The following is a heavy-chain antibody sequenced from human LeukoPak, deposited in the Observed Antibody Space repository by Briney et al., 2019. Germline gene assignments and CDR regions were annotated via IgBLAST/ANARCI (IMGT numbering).Heavy chain of an antibody. CDR2: ISASGGST. CDR3: AKGRGYSGYDFFDY. D-gene: IGHD5-12*01. V-gene: IGHV3-23*01. CDR1: GFTFSSYA. Sequence: GGSLRLSCAASGFTFSSYAMSWVRQAPGKGLEWVSAISASGGSTFYADSVKGRFTISRDNSKNTLYLQMNSLRAEGTALYYCAKGRGYSGYDFFDYWGQGTLVTVSS. J-gene: IGHJ4*02.